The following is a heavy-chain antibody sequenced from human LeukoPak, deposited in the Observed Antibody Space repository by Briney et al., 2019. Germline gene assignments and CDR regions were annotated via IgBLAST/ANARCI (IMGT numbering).Heavy chain of an antibody. Sequence: GGSLRLSCAASGFTFSTYCMHWVRQAPGKGPMWVSRICPDGTVTNYADSVKARFIISRDNARNTVYLQMNSLRVEDTAVYYCAKESPYDYVWGSYRYWGQGTLVTVSS. J-gene: IGHJ4*02. D-gene: IGHD3-16*02. CDR1: GFTFSTYC. V-gene: IGHV3-74*01. CDR3: AKESPYDYVWGSYRY. CDR2: ICPDGTVT.